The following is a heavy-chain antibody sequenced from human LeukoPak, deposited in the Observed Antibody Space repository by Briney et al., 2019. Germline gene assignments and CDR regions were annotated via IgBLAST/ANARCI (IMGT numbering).Heavy chain of an antibody. D-gene: IGHD6-19*01. CDR2: ISSSSSYI. CDR3: ARDRGSGWFLDAFDI. J-gene: IGHJ3*02. V-gene: IGHV3-21*01. Sequence: PGGSLRLSGAASGFTFRSYTMNWVRQAPGKGLEWVSSISSSSSYISYADSVKGRFTISRDNAKNSLYLQMNSLRAEDTAVYFCARDRGSGWFLDAFDIRGQGTMVTVSS. CDR1: GFTFRSYT.